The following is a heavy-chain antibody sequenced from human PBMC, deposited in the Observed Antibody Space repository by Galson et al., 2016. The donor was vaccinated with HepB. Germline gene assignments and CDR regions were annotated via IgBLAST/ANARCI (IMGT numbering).Heavy chain of an antibody. Sequence: TLSLTCAVSGVSISGGGYSWSWIRQPPGKGLEWVGSIFHSGNTRYNASLESRVTISADRSRNQFSLNLRSVTAADTAVYYCTRAPFYGGNGFHAFDFWGHGTRVTVSS. CDR3: TRAPFYGGNGFHAFDF. J-gene: IGHJ3*01. CDR1: GVSISGGGYS. CDR2: IFHSGNT. V-gene: IGHV4-30-2*01. D-gene: IGHD4-23*01.